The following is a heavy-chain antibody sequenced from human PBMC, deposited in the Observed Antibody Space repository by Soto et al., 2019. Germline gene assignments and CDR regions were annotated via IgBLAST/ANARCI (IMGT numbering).Heavy chain of an antibody. V-gene: IGHV3-21*01. J-gene: IGHJ4*02. Sequence: EVQLVESGGGLVKPGGSLRLSCAASGFTFSSYSMNWVRQAPGKGLEWVSSISSSSSYIYYADSVKGRFTISRDNAKNSMYLQKNSLRAEDTAVYYCARDLATYSILFDYWGQGTLVTVSS. CDR3: ARDLATYSILFDY. CDR2: ISSSSSYI. D-gene: IGHD2-15*01. CDR1: GFTFSSYS.